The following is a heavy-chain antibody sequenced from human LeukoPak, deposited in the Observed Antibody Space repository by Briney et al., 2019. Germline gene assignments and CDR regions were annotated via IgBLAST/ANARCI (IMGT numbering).Heavy chain of an antibody. D-gene: IGHD3-9*01. CDR2: IYYSGST. Sequence: SETLSLTCTVSGGSISSSSYYWGWIRQPPGKGLEWIGSIYYSGSTYYNPSLKSRVTISVDTSKNQFSLKLSSVTAADTAVYYCASWGVLRYFDWWAYWGQGTLVTVSS. J-gene: IGHJ4*02. CDR3: ASWGVLRYFDWWAY. V-gene: IGHV4-39*01. CDR1: GGSISSSSYY.